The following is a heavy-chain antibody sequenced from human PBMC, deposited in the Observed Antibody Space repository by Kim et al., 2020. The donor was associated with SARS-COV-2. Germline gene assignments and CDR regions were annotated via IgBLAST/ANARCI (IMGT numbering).Heavy chain of an antibody. J-gene: IGHJ4*02. D-gene: IGHD1-26*01. Sequence: NGNTTYAQNLQGRVTMTTDTSTSTAYMELRSLESDDTALYYCARGWELAYWGQGTLVTVSS. V-gene: IGHV1-18*01. CDR3: ARGWELAY. CDR2: NGNT.